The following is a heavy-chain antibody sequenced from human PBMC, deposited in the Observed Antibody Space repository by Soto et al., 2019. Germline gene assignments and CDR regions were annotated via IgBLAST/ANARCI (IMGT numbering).Heavy chain of an antibody. CDR1: GGSISSSSYY. Sequence: SETLSLTCTVSGGSISSSSYYWGWIRQPPGKGLEWIGSIYYSGSTYYNPSLKSRVTISVDTYRNQFSLRLSSVTAADTAVYYCAGHATDYSGYDPYRPYYYYYYMDVWGKGTTVTVSS. CDR3: AGHATDYSGYDPYRPYYYYYYMDV. V-gene: IGHV4-39*01. CDR2: IYYSGST. D-gene: IGHD5-12*01. J-gene: IGHJ6*03.